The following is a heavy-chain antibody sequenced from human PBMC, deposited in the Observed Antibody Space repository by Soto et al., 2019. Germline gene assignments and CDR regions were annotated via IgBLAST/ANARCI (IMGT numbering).Heavy chain of an antibody. Sequence: GGSLRLSCAASAFTFSSYSMSLVSQAPGKGLECVSAISVSGGSTYYADSVKGRFTISRDNSKNTLYLQLNSLGAEDTAVYYCAKHNGSISKGDYYCYRMAFSSQGTTVTCSS. D-gene: IGHD2-15*01. CDR2: ISVSGGST. J-gene: IGHJ6*01. CDR1: AFTFSSYS. V-gene: IGHV3-23*01. CDR3: AKHNGSISKGDYYCYRMAF.